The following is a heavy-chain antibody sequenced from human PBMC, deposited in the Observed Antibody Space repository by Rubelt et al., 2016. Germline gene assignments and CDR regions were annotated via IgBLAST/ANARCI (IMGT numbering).Heavy chain of an antibody. CDR2: ISYGGSHD. J-gene: IGHJ4*02. CDR1: GFTFSSYA. D-gene: IGHD2-2*01. V-gene: IGHV3-30*04. CDR3: ARGRSIEYGCDY. Sequence: QVQLVESGGGVAQPGRSLRLSCAASGFTFSSYAMHWVRQAPGKGLEWVAVISYGGSHDYYADSVKGRFTISRDNSKNTLSLQMNSLRADDTAVYYCARGRSIEYGCDYWGQGTLVSVSS.